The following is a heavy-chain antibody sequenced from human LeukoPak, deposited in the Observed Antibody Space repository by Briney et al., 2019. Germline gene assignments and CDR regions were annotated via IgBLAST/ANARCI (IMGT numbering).Heavy chain of an antibody. CDR1: GGSISSYY. CDR2: IYYSGST. CDR3: ARSLWFGESPFDP. V-gene: IGHV4-59*08. D-gene: IGHD3-10*01. J-gene: IGHJ5*02. Sequence: PSETLSLTCTVSGGSISSYYWSWIRQPPGKGLEWIGYIYYSGSTNYNPSLKSRVTISVDTSKNQFSLKLSSVTAADTAVYYCARSLWFGESPFDPWGQGTQVTVSS.